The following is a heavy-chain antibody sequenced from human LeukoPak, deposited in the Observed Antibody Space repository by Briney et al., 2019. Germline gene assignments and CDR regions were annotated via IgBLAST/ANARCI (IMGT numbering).Heavy chain of an antibody. D-gene: IGHD3-22*01. CDR2: ISFHGTDT. CDR3: ARDLHPYYYDSSGSFGY. Sequence: GTSLRLSCAASGFTFISYAIHWVRQAPGKGLEWVAVISFHGTDTFYADSVKGRFTISRDNAKNSLYLQMNSLRAEDTAVYYCARDLHPYYYDSSGSFGYWGQGTLVTVSS. V-gene: IGHV3-30*04. J-gene: IGHJ4*02. CDR1: GFTFISYA.